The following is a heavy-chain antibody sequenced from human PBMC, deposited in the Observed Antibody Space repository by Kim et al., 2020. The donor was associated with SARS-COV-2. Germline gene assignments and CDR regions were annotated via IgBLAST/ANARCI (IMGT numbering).Heavy chain of an antibody. V-gene: IGHV3-48*02. CDR1: GFTFSSYS. J-gene: IGHJ4*02. D-gene: IGHD3-3*01. CDR3: ARDMWNLWSGYYLDY. CDR2: ISSSSSTI. Sequence: GGSLRLSCAASGFTFSSYSMNWVRQAPGKGLEWVSYISSSSSTIYYADSVKGRFTISRDNAKNSLYLQMNSLRDEDTAVYYCARDMWNLWSGYYLDYWGQGTLVTVSS.